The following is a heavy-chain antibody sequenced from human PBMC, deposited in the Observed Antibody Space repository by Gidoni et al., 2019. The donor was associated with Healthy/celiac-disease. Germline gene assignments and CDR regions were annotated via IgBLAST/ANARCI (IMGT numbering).Heavy chain of an antibody. CDR3: ARPGYYDSSGLGY. D-gene: IGHD3-22*01. CDR2: IYPGESDT. CDR1: GYSFTSYW. V-gene: IGHV5-51*01. Sequence: EVQLVQSGAEVKKPGESLKISCKGSGYSFTSYWIGWVRQMPGKGLEWMGIIYPGESDTRDSPAFQGQVTISADKASSTAYLQWSSLKASDTAMYYCARPGYYDSSGLGYWGQGTLVTVSS. J-gene: IGHJ4*02.